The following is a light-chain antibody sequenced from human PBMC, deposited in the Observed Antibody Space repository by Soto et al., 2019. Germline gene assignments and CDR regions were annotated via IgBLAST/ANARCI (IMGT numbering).Light chain of an antibody. J-gene: IGKJ1*01. CDR1: QGISSW. CDR2: VAS. V-gene: IGKV1-12*01. Sequence: DIQMTQSPSSVSASVGDRVTITCRASQGISSWLAWYQHRPGKAPRLLNYVASSLQSGVPSRFSGSGSGTDFTLTISSLQPEDFATYYCQQANSFPWTFGQGTKVEIK. CDR3: QQANSFPWT.